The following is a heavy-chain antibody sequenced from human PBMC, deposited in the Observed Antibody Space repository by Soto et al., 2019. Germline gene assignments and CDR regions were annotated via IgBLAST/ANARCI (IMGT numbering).Heavy chain of an antibody. J-gene: IGHJ5*01. V-gene: IGHV3-23*01. D-gene: IGHD3-16*01. Sequence: GGSLRLSCAASGVSFSTFEMSWVHQAPGRGLEWVSFISDDGSRTYYADAVKGRFTISRDNSKHTLYLQMNSLTAEDTAVYACVKGGWLDFWGRGALVTVSS. CDR2: ISDDGSRT. CDR3: VKGGWLDF. CDR1: GVSFSTFE.